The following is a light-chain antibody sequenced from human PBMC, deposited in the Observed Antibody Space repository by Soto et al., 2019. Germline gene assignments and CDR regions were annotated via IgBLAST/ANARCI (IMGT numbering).Light chain of an antibody. J-gene: IGLJ2*01. CDR1: SGYSNYK. CDR3: GADHGSGSNFVV. CDR2: VGTGGNVG. V-gene: IGLV9-49*01. Sequence: QPVLTQPPSASASLGASVTLTCTLSSGYSNYKVDWYQQRPGKGPRFVMRVGTGGNVGSKGDGIPDRFSVLGSGLNRYLTIKNIQEEYESDYHCGADHGSGSNFVVFGGGTKLTVL.